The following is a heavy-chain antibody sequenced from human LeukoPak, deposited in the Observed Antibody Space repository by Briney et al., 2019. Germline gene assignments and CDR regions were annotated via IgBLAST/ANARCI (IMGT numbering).Heavy chain of an antibody. V-gene: IGHV3-30*18. J-gene: IGHJ4*02. CDR2: MSYDGSNK. CDR3: AKDSLYYYGSGSYLDY. D-gene: IGHD3-10*01. Sequence: GRSLRLSCAASGFTFSSYGMHWVRQAPGKGLEWVAVMSYDGSNKYYADSVKGRFTISRDNSKNTLYLQMNSLRAEDTAVYYCAKDSLYYYGSGSYLDYWGQGTLVTVSS. CDR1: GFTFSSYG.